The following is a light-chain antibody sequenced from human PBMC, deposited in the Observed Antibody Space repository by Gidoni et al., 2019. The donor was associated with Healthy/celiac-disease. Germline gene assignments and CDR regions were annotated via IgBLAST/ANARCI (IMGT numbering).Light chain of an antibody. CDR3: QQYYNWPRALT. CDR2: GAS. V-gene: IGKV3-15*01. J-gene: IGKJ4*01. Sequence: EIVMTQSPATLSVSPGERATLSCRASQSVSSNLVWYQQKPGQAPRLLIYGASTRATGIPAKFRGSGSGTEFTLTISSLQSEDFAVYYCQQYYNWPRALTFGGGTKVEIK. CDR1: QSVSSN.